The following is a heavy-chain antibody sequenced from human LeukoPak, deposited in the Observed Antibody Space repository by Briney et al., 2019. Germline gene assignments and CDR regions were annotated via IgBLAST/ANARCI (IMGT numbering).Heavy chain of an antibody. CDR1: GFTFRNYE. CDR2: ISASDGTI. D-gene: IGHD3-22*01. CDR3: ARSDCYDNSGYYYFDY. V-gene: IGHV3-48*03. J-gene: IGHJ4*02. Sequence: PGGSLRLSCAASGFTFRNYEMDWVRQEPGKGLEWVAHISASDGTIDYADSLKGRFTISRDNAKNSLYLQMNSLRAEDTAVYYCARSDCYDNSGYYYFDYWGQGTLVTVSS.